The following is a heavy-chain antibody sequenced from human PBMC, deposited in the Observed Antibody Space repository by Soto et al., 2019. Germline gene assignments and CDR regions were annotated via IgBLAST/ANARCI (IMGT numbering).Heavy chain of an antibody. CDR2: IHYSGST. CDR1: NGSISSGGYY. J-gene: IGHJ4*02. CDR3: ARGRPDFSSSSRARGNLDH. V-gene: IGHV4-31*03. Sequence: PSETLSLTCTVSNGSISSGGYYWSWIRQHPGKGLEWIGHIHYSGSTYYNPSLKRRVIILVDLSKNQFSLKLSSVTAADTAVYYCARGRPDFSSSSRARGNLDHWGQGTLVTAPQ. D-gene: IGHD6-6*01.